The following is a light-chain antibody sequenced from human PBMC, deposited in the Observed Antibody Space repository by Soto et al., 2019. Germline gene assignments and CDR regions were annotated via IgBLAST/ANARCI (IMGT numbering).Light chain of an antibody. CDR2: AAY. CDR3: QQANSFPFT. CDR1: QGISRS. Sequence: DIQMTQSPSSVSAFVGDRVTITCRASQGISRSLAWYQQKSGEAPKLLIYAAYLLQSGVPSRFSGSGSGTDFTLTITRLQPEDFATYYCQQANSFPFTFGPGTKVEIK. V-gene: IGKV1-12*01. J-gene: IGKJ3*01.